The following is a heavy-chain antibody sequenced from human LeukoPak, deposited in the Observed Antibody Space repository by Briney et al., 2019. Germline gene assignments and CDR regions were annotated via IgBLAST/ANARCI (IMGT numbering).Heavy chain of an antibody. CDR3: ARAVISFGGVIAKGFDC. Sequence: SETLSLTCTVSGGSISTYHWSWIRQPPGKGTEWIGYIYFSGNTDYSPSLKSRVTMSVDTSMNQFSLNLSSVTAADTAIYYCARAVISFGGVIAKGFDCWGQGTLVTVTS. D-gene: IGHD3-16*02. CDR2: IYFSGNT. J-gene: IGHJ4*02. CDR1: GGSISTYH. V-gene: IGHV4-59*01.